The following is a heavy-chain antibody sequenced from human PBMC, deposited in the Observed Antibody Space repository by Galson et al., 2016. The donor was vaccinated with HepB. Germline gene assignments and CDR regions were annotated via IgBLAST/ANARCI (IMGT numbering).Heavy chain of an antibody. CDR3: ARDHVGGSGTLPNWLDP. V-gene: IGHV1-18*04. D-gene: IGHD3-10*01. J-gene: IGHJ5*02. Sequence: SVKVSCKASGYHFGTYGISWVRQAPGQGLEWMGCISTYNGNPKYGEKVQGRVTMTTDTPTSTAYMELRSLRDDDTAVYYCARDHVGGSGTLPNWLDPWGQGTLVIVSS. CDR2: ISTYNGNP. CDR1: GYHFGTYG.